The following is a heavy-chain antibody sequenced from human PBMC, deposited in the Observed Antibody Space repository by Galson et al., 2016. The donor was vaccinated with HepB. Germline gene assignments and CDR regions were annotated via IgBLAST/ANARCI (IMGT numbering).Heavy chain of an antibody. CDR2: TYYRSKWFN. Sequence: CAISGDSVSSDVVAWNWLRQSPSRGLEWLGRTYYRSKWFNAFAPPFKSRLTISPVTSLNQFSLELRSVTPDDTAVYYCTRGGPNWNNGAFDVWGQGTTVTVSS. V-gene: IGHV6-1*01. D-gene: IGHD1/OR15-1a*01. CDR3: TRGGPNWNNGAFDV. CDR1: GDSVSSDVVA. J-gene: IGHJ3*01.